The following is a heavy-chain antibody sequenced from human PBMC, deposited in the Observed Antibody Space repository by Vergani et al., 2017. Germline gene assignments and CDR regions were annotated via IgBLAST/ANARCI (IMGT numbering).Heavy chain of an antibody. J-gene: IGHJ4*02. CDR1: GDSVISTDYH. CDR2: MDYSWST. V-gene: IGHV4-39*01. CDR3: ASKREACRAAYCYSYDF. Sequence: QVQLQESGPGLVKPSETLSLTCTVSGDSVISTDYHWGWIRQPPGKGLEWIGGMDYSWSTSYNPSLESRISISFETPKNQFSLRLTSVTAADTAVYYCASKREACRAAYCYSYDFSGPGALVGVSS. D-gene: IGHD2-15*01.